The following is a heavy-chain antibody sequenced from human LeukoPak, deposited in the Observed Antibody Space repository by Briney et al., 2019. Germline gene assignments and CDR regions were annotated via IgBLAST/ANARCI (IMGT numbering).Heavy chain of an antibody. Sequence: GESLKISCRGSGYNFNTFWIGWVRQVPGKGLEWMIIIYPGDSTIQYSPSLQGQVTVSADKSITTAYLQWCGLKASDTAMYYCAIGGHSSGWRQIDYWGQGTLVTVSS. CDR1: GYNFNTFW. D-gene: IGHD6-25*01. J-gene: IGHJ4*02. CDR2: IYPGDSTI. CDR3: AIGGHSSGWRQIDY. V-gene: IGHV5-51*01.